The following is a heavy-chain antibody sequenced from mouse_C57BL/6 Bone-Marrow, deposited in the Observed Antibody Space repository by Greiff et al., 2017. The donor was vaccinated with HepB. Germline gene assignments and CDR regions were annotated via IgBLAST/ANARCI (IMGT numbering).Heavy chain of an antibody. J-gene: IGHJ4*01. CDR2: ISYDGSN. V-gene: IGHV3-6*01. Sequence: EVQLQESGPGLVKPSQSLSLTCSVTGYSITSGYYWNWIRQFPGNKLEWMGYISYDGSNNYNPSLKNRISITRDTSKNQFFLKLNSVTTEDTATYYCAREGCYYYAMDYWGQGTSVTVSS. CDR1: GYSITSGYY. CDR3: AREGCYYYAMDY.